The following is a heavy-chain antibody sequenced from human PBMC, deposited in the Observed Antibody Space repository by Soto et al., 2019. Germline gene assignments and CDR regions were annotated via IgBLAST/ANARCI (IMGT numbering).Heavy chain of an antibody. J-gene: IGHJ6*02. CDR3: CVWCISTTCYRYYYVTDV. CDR2: IKSKTDGGTT. V-gene: IGHV3-15*07. D-gene: IGHD2-2*02. CDR1: GFTFSNAW. Sequence: PGGSLRLSCAVSGFTFSNAWMNWVRQAPGKGLEWVGHIKSKTDGGTTDYAAPVKGRFTISRDDSKNTLYLELNSLKTEDTAVYYCCVWCISTTCYRYYYVTDVWGQGTAVTVS.